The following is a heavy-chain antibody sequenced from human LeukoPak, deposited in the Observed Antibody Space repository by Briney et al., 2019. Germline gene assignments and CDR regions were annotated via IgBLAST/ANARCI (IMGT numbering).Heavy chain of an antibody. J-gene: IGHJ4*02. Sequence: ASVRVSCKASGYTFTDRYLHWVRQAPGQRLEWMGWINPDNGNTKYSQEFQGRVTITRDTSASTAYMEMSSLRSEDMAVYYCARGMYFYDVAFDYWGQGTLVTVSS. CDR3: ARGMYFYDVAFDY. D-gene: IGHD3-22*01. CDR1: GYTFTDRY. CDR2: INPDNGNT. V-gene: IGHV1-3*03.